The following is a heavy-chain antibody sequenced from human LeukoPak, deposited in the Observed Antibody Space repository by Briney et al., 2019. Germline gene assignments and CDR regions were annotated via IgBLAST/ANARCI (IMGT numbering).Heavy chain of an antibody. J-gene: IGHJ4*02. V-gene: IGHV4-34*01. Sequence: TSETLSLTCAVYGGSFSGYYWSWIRQPPGKGLEWIGEINHSGSTNYNPSLKSQVTISVDTSKNQFSLKLSSVTAADTAVYYCARVFPPSTYYYDSSGYYWDGVFDYWGQGTLVTVSS. D-gene: IGHD3-22*01. CDR2: INHSGST. CDR3: ARVFPPSTYYYDSSGYYWDGVFDY. CDR1: GGSFSGYY.